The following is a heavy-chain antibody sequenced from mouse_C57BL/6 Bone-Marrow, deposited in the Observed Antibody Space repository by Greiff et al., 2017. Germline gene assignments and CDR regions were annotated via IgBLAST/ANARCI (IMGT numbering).Heavy chain of an antibody. CDR1: GFTFSDYG. V-gene: IGHV5-17*01. CDR2: ISSGSSTI. CDR3: ARPETAQASGWFAY. D-gene: IGHD3-2*02. J-gene: IGHJ3*01. Sequence: DVKLQESGGGLVKPGGSLKLSCAASGFTFSDYGMHWVRQAPEKGLEWVAYISSGSSTIYYADTVKGRFTISRDNAKNTLFLQMTSLRSEDTAMYYCARPETAQASGWFAYWGQGTLVTVSA.